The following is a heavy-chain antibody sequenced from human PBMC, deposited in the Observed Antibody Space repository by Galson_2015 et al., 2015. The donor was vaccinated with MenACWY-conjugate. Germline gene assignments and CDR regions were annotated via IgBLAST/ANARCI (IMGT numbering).Heavy chain of an antibody. D-gene: IGHD5-12*01. CDR2: ISAYNGNT. V-gene: IGHV1-18*04. Sequence: SVKVSCKASGYTFTTYGISWVRQAPGQGLEWMGWISAYNGNTNYTQKLQGRVTMTTDTSTNTAYMELRSLRSDDTAVYYCARDPSWEYSGNNSGTDFDYWGQGTLVTVSS. J-gene: IGHJ4*02. CDR3: ARDPSWEYSGNNSGTDFDY. CDR1: GYTFTTYG.